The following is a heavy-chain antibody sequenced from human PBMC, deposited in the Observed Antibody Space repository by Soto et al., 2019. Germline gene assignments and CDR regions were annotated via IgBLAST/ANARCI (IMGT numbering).Heavy chain of an antibody. D-gene: IGHD1-26*01. CDR3: AKDHLSELGPFDY. V-gene: IGHV3-30*18. Sequence: GGSLRLSCAASGFTFSSYGMHWVRQAPGKGLEWVAVISYDGSNKYYADSVKGRFTISRDNSKNTLYLQMNSLRAEDTAVYYCAKDHLSELGPFDYWGQGTLVTVYS. CDR2: ISYDGSNK. J-gene: IGHJ4*02. CDR1: GFTFSSYG.